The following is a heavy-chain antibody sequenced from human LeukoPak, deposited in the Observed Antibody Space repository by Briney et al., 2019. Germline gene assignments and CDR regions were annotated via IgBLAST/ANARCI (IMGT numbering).Heavy chain of an antibody. CDR3: ARGRDPGIAARLALYYYYYMDV. CDR1: GGSISNKY. CDR2: IYYTGST. Sequence: KSSETLSLTCTVSGGSISNKYWSWIRQPPGKGLEWIGYIYYTGSTNYNPSLKSRVTISVDTSKKQFSLKLSSVTAADTAVYYCARGRDPGIAARLALYYYYYMDVWGKGTTVTVSS. V-gene: IGHV4-59*01. J-gene: IGHJ6*03. D-gene: IGHD6-6*01.